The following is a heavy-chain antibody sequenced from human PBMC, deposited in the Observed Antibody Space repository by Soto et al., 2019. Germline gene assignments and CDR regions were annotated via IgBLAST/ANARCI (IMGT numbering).Heavy chain of an antibody. Sequence: EVQLLESGGGLVQPGGSLRLSCAASGFTFSSYAMSWVRQAPGKGLEWVSAISGSGGSTYYADSVKGRFTISRDNSKNTLYLQMNSLRAEDTAVYYGAKVPMVRGPRGRAFDIWGQGTMVTVSS. CDR3: AKVPMVRGPRGRAFDI. V-gene: IGHV3-23*01. CDR2: ISGSGGST. J-gene: IGHJ3*02. CDR1: GFTFSSYA. D-gene: IGHD3-10*01.